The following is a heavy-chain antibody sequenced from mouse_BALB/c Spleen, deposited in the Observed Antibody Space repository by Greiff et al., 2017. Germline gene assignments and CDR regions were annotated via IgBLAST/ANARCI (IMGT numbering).Heavy chain of an antibody. J-gene: IGHJ3*01. V-gene: IGHV5-17*02. D-gene: IGHD2-2*01. Sequence: EVKLMESGGGLVQPGGSRTLSCAASGFTFSSFGMHWVRQAPEKGLEWVAYISSGSSTIYYADTVKGRFTISRDNRKNTLFLQMTSLTSEDTAMYYCARGLGGYDTRAWFAYWGQGTLVTVSA. CDR1: GFTFSSFG. CDR3: ARGLGGYDTRAWFAY. CDR2: ISSGSSTI.